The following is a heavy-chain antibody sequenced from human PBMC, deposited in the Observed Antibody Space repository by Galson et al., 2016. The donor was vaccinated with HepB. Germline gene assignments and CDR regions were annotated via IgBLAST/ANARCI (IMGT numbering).Heavy chain of an antibody. CDR3: ARAFCGAECYELYIWFDS. V-gene: IGHV4-39*07. CDR1: GGSITNRSYY. Sequence: SETLSLTCTVSGGSITNRSYYWGWVRQPPGKGLEWIGSTYHRGITHYNPSLKSRVTISVDTSKNQFSLHLRSATAADTAVYYCARAFCGAECYELYIWFDSWGRGTQVTVSS. D-gene: IGHD2-21*01. J-gene: IGHJ5*01. CDR2: TYHRGIT.